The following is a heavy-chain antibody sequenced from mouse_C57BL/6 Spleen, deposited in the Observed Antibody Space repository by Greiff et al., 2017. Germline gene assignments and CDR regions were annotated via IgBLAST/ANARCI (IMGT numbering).Heavy chain of an antibody. V-gene: IGHV5-4*01. CDR1: GFTFSSYA. CDR2: ISDGGSYT. Sequence: EVKLVESGGGLVKPGGSLKLSCAASGFTFSSYAMSWVRQTPDKRLEWVATISDGGSYTYYPDNVKGRFTISRDNAKNNLYLQRSHLKSEDTAMYYCAREDLYGRIYAMDYWGQGTSVTVSA. D-gene: IGHD1-1*01. CDR3: AREDLYGRIYAMDY. J-gene: IGHJ4*01.